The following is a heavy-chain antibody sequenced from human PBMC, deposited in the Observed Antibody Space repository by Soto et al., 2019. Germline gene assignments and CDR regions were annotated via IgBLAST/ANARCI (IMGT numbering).Heavy chain of an antibody. V-gene: IGHV3-30-3*01. D-gene: IGHD1-26*01. CDR3: ASGGIRSYSNFDY. CDR1: GFTFSSYA. CDR2: ISYDGSSK. Sequence: QVQLVESGGGVVQPGRSLRLSCAASGFTFSSYAMHWVRQAPGKGLEWVAVISYDGSSKYYADSVKGRFTISRDNSKNTLYLQMNSLRAEDTAVYYCASGGIRSYSNFDYWGQGTLVTVSS. J-gene: IGHJ4*02.